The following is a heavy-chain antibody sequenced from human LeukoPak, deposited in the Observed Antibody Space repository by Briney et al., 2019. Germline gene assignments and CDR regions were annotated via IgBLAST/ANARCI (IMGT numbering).Heavy chain of an antibody. D-gene: IGHD6-19*01. J-gene: IGHJ3*02. CDR3: ARDRVAVGWSAFDI. CDR1: GYTFTSYT. V-gene: IGHV1-3*01. CDR2: ISPGNGNT. Sequence: ASVKVSCKASGYTFTSYTMHWVRQAPGQSLEWMGWISPGNGNTKYSQKFQGRVTITRDTSASTIYMKLRSLRSEDAAVYYCARDRVAVGWSAFDIWGQGTMVTVSS.